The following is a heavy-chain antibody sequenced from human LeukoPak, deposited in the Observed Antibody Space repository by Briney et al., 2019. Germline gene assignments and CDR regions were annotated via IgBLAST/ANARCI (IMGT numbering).Heavy chain of an antibody. CDR3: ARNSYWGYDSSADYYYYMDV. Sequence: GGSLRLSCAASGFTFNSYSMNWVRQAPGKGLEWVSSISSSSLSYIYYADSVKGRFTIFRDNAKNSLYLQMNSLRAEDTAVYYCARNSYWGYDSSADYYYYMDVWGKGTTVTISS. D-gene: IGHD3-22*01. J-gene: IGHJ6*03. V-gene: IGHV3-21*01. CDR1: GFTFNSYS. CDR2: ISSSSLSYI.